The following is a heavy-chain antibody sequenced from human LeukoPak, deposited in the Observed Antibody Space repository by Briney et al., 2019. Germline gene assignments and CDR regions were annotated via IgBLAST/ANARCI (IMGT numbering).Heavy chain of an antibody. CDR3: VKERDRGTEVADDFDF. CDR1: GFTFRDYS. D-gene: IGHD6-19*01. J-gene: IGHJ4*02. Sequence: PGASLRLSCVASGFTFRDYSMAWLPQVPGGGREGGSAIARDDYTVYPDSMKGRFTISRDTSRTTLYLQMNSLRAEDTAVYYCVKERDRGTEVADDFDFWGQGTLVTVSS. V-gene: IGHV3-23*01. CDR2: IARDDYT.